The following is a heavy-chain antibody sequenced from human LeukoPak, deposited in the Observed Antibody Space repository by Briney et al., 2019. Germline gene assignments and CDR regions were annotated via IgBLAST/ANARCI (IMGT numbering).Heavy chain of an antibody. J-gene: IGHJ6*03. CDR2: IYYSGST. D-gene: IGHD3-3*01. V-gene: IGHV4-59*01. CDR3: ARAGLRFFHMDV. Sequence: SETLSLTCTVSGGSISSYYWSWTRQPPGKGLEWIGYIYYSGSTNYNPSLKSRVTISVDTSKNQFSLKLSSVTAADTAVYYCARAGLRFFHMDVWGKGTTVTVSS. CDR1: GGSISSYY.